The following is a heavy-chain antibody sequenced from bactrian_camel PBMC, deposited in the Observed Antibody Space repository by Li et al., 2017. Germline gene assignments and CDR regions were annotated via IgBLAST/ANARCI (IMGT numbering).Heavy chain of an antibody. J-gene: IGHJ4*01. CDR1: EFTSSSYC. D-gene: IGHD7*01. CDR2: IYFGGGST. V-gene: IGHV3S40*01. Sequence: VQLVESGGGSVQTGGSLRLSCRVSEFTSSSYCMGWFRQAPGSEREGVAAIYFGGGSTYYADSVKGRFTISQDGAENTVSLQMNDLKPEDTATYYCAAERACPNPRRTRVGGVALYTYTGQGTQVTVS.